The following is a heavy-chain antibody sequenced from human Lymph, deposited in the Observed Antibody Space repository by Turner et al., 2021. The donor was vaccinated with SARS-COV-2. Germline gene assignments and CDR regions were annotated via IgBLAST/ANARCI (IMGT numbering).Heavy chain of an antibody. J-gene: IGHJ6*02. CDR2: SYSGGTK. D-gene: IGHD6-13*01. Sequence: EVQLVEPGGGLIQPGGSLRLSCAASGIIVSRNYMNWVRQAPGKGLEWVSVSYSGGTKYYADSVKGRFTISRDNSKNTLYLQMNSLRVEDTAVYYCARDLGTYGMDVWGQGTTVTVSS. CDR3: ARDLGTYGMDV. V-gene: IGHV3-53*01. CDR1: GIIVSRNY.